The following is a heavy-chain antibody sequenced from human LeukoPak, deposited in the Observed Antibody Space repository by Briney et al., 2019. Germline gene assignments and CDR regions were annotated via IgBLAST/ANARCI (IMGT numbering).Heavy chain of an antibody. D-gene: IGHD3-3*01. CDR3: AKVGSLRFLEWFDV. CDR1: GFTFSSYA. Sequence: GGSLRLSCAASGFTFSSYAMSWVRQAPGKGLEWVSSIGGSGGSTYYADSVKGRFTISRDNSKNTLYLQMNSLRAEDTAVYYCAKVGSLRFLEWFDVWGKGTTVTVSS. J-gene: IGHJ6*04. V-gene: IGHV3-23*01. CDR2: IGGSGGST.